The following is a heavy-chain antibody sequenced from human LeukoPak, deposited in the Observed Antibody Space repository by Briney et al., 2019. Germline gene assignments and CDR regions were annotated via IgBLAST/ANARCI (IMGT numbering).Heavy chain of an antibody. J-gene: IGHJ3*02. D-gene: IGHD3-10*01. CDR1: GGSISSSSYY. Sequence: SETLSLTCTVSGGSISSSSYYWGWIRQPPGTGLEWIGSIYYSGSTYYNPSLKSRVTISVDTSKNQFSLKLSSVTAADTAVYYCARLPYKPSPIWFGELLFSAGAFDIWGQGTMVTVSS. CDR3: ARLPYKPSPIWFGELLFSAGAFDI. CDR2: IYYSGST. V-gene: IGHV4-39*01.